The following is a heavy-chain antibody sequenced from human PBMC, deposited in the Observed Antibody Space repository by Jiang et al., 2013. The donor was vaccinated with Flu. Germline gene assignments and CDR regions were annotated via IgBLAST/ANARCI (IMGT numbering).Heavy chain of an antibody. CDR3: ARLQDCSSTSCYTRPNWFDP. J-gene: IGHJ5*02. V-gene: IGHV4-34*01. CDR1: GGSFSGYY. D-gene: IGHD2-2*02. Sequence: LLKPSETLSLTCAVYGGSFSGYYWSWIRQPPGKGLEWIGEINHSGSTNYNPSLKSRVTISVDTSKNQFSLKLSSVTAADTAVYYCARLQDCSSTSCYTRPNWFDPWGQGTLVTVSS. CDR2: INHSGST.